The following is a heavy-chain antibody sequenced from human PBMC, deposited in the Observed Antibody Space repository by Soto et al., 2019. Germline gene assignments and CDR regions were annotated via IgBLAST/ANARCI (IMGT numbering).Heavy chain of an antibody. CDR2: TRNKANSYTT. CDR1: GFTFSDYY. J-gene: IGHJ4*02. V-gene: IGHV3-72*01. Sequence: GGSLRLSFAASGFTFSDYYINWVRQAPGKGLEWVGRTRNKANSYTTDYAAFVKGRFTISRDDSKNLIYLQMNSLKTEDTAVYYCAREGSSSGPDYEYWGQGTLVTVSS. CDR3: AREGSSSGPDYEY. D-gene: IGHD3-22*01.